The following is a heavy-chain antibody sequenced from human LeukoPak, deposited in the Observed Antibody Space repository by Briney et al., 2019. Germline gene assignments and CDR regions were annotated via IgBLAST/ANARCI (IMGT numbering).Heavy chain of an antibody. CDR3: ARDWKHAFDM. Sequence: GGSLRLSCAASGATFSSYWMRWVRQAPGKWLEWVATINQDGGEKYYVDSVKGRFTISRDNAKNSLYLQMNSLRAEDTAVYYCARDWKHAFDMWGQGTMVTVSS. J-gene: IGHJ3*02. D-gene: IGHD1-1*01. CDR1: GATFSSYW. CDR2: INQDGGEK. V-gene: IGHV3-7*01.